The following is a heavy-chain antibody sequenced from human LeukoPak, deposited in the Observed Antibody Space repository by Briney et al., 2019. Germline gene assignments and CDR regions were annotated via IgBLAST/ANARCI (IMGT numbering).Heavy chain of an antibody. CDR1: GGSISSSNW. D-gene: IGHD1-7*01. Sequence: SETLSLTCAVSGGSISSSNWWSWVRQPPGKGLEWIGEIYHSGSTNYNPSLKSRVTISVDTSKNQFSLKLSSVTAADTAVYYCARDNWNYGSSMDVWGQGTTVTVSS. J-gene: IGHJ6*02. V-gene: IGHV4-4*02. CDR3: ARDNWNYGSSMDV. CDR2: IYHSGST.